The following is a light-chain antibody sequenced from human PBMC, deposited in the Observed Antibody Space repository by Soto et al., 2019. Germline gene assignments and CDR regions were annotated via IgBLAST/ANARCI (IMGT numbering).Light chain of an antibody. Sequence: DIQMAQSPSSLSASVGDKVTFTCQATQVITDSFNWYQQKPGKAPKLLIYDASKLEIGVPSRFSGSGSGTEFTFTISSLQPEDIGTYYCQQYDNLPFTFGPGTKVEIK. V-gene: IGKV1-33*01. CDR3: QQYDNLPFT. J-gene: IGKJ3*01. CDR2: DAS. CDR1: QVITDS.